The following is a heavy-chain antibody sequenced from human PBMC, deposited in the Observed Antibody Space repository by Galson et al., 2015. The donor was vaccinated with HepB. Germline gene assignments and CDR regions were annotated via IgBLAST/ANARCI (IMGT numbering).Heavy chain of an antibody. CDR3: ATVGLWIYEGFPREDY. CDR2: FDPEDGET. J-gene: IGHJ4*02. V-gene: IGHV1-24*01. CDR1: GYTLTELS. D-gene: IGHD4/OR15-4a*01. Sequence: SVKVSCKVSGYTLTELSMHWVRQAPGKGLEWMGGFDPEDGETIYAQKFQGRVTMTEDTSTDTAYMELSSLRSEDTAVYYCATVGLWIYEGFPREDYWGQGTLVTVSS.